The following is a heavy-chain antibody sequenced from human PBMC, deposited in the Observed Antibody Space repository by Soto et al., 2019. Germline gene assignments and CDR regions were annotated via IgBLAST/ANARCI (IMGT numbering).Heavy chain of an antibody. CDR1: GFTFSSYA. Sequence: PGGSLRLSCAASGFTFSSYAMHWVRQAPGKGLEWVAVISYDGSNKYYADSVKGRFTISRDNSKNTLYLQMNSLRAEDTAVYYCAKEPDPLTYDLYGMDVWGQGTTVTVSS. CDR2: ISYDGSNK. J-gene: IGHJ6*02. V-gene: IGHV3-30-3*01. D-gene: IGHD3-3*01. CDR3: AKEPDPLTYDLYGMDV.